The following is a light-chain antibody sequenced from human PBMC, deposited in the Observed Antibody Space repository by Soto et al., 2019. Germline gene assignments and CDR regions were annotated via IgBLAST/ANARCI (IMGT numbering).Light chain of an antibody. CDR1: QSISSH. Sequence: DIQMTQSPSSLSASVGDRVTITCRASQSISSHLNWYQQRPGTAPKLLISAASSLQSGVPSRFSGSGSGTDFTLTVSSLEPEDFATYYCQQSDSSPQTFGGGTKVEIK. CDR3: QQSDSSPQT. CDR2: AAS. V-gene: IGKV1-39*01. J-gene: IGKJ4*01.